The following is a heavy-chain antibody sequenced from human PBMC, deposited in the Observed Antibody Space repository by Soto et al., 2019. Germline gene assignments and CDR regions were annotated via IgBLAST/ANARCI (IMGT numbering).Heavy chain of an antibody. CDR3: ASDRSLGSNWYYYLES. V-gene: IGHV3-48*02. D-gene: IGHD1-20*01. CDR2: ISSSSSNI. CDR1: GFTFSSRA. J-gene: IGHJ4*02. Sequence: ESGGGLVQPGGSLRLSCTASGFTFSSRAMNWVRQFPGRGLEWVSYISSSSSNIDYADSVKGRFTVSRDNAKNSLYLQMNTLRDEDTAVYYYASDRSLGSNWYYYLESWGQGTLVTVSS.